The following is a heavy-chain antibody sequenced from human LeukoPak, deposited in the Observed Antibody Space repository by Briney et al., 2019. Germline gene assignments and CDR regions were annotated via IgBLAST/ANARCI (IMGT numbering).Heavy chain of an antibody. J-gene: IGHJ3*02. CDR3: ARAPIVVELNAFDI. D-gene: IGHD2-21*01. CDR2: IYHSGST. Sequence: PSETLSLTCAVSGGSFSSSNWWGWVRQPPGKGLEWIGEIYHSGSTNYNPSLKSRVTISVDKSKNQFSLKLSSVTAADTAVYYCARAPIVVELNAFDIWGQGTMVTVSS. V-gene: IGHV4-4*02. CDR1: GGSFSSSNW.